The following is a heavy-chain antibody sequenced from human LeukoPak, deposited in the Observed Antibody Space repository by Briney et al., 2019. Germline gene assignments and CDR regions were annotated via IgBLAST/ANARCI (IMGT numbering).Heavy chain of an antibody. J-gene: IGHJ3*02. CDR2: IYYSGST. V-gene: IGHV4-39*01. CDR1: GGSLSSSSYY. CDR3: ARRGYCSGGSCYSEVGDAFDI. D-gene: IGHD2-15*01. Sequence: SETLSLTCTVSGGSLSSSSYYWGWIRQPPGKGPEWIGSIYYSGSTYYNPSLKSRVTISVDTSKNQFSLKLSSVTAADTAVYYCARRGYCSGGSCYSEVGDAFDIWGQGTMVTVSS.